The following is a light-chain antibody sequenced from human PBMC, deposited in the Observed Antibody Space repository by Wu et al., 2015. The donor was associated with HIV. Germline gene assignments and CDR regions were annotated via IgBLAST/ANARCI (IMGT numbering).Light chain of an antibody. V-gene: IGKV3-20*01. CDR3: QQYGSSPLFT. J-gene: IGKJ3*01. Sequence: EIVLTQSPGTLSLSPGERVTLSCRASQSVISNYLAWYQQKPGQAPRLLMYDASSRATGIADRFSGSGSGTDFTLTISGLEPVDFAVYYCQQYGSSPLFTFGPGTKVDIK. CDR2: DAS. CDR1: QSVISNY.